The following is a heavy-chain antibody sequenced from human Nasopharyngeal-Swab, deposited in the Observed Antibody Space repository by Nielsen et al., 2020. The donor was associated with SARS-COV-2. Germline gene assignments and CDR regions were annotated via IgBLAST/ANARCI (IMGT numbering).Heavy chain of an antibody. D-gene: IGHD3-10*01. CDR2: IYYSGST. Sequence: SETLSLTCTVSGGSISSYYWSWIRQPPGKGLEWIGYIYYSGSTNYTPSLKRRVTISVDTSKNQFSLKLSSVTAADTAVYYCARETYYYGSGSYRAFDYWGQGTLVTVSS. V-gene: IGHV4-59*01. CDR3: ARETYYYGSGSYRAFDY. CDR1: GGSISSYY. J-gene: IGHJ4*02.